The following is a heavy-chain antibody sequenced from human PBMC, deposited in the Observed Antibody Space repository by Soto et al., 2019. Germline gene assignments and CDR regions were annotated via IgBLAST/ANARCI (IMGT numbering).Heavy chain of an antibody. CDR1: GDSISRGYH. J-gene: IGHJ6*02. CDR3: TRDLDIGHRGYGQSNV. D-gene: IGHD5-12*01. V-gene: IGHV4-38-2*02. CDR2: IYPSGTT. Sequence: PSETLSLTCAVSGDSISRGYHWAWIRQPPGKGLEWVASIYPSGTTYYNPSLTSRVTISVDIFKNQFSLKLNSVTAADTAVYYCTRDLDIGHRGYGQSNVWGQGKTVTVSS.